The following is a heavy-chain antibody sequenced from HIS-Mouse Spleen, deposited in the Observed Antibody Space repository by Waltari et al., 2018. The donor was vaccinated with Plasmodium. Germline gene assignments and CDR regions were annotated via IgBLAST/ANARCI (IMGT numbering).Heavy chain of an antibody. CDR1: GFPFSSYA. Sequence: QVQLVAAGGGVVQHGRSRRLSGPAAGFPFSSYAMHGARQDPGKGLEWLAVISYDGSNKYYADSVKCRFTISRDNSKNTLYLQMNRLRAEDTAVYYCARLYYDFWSGYSPYGMDVWGQATTVTVSS. CDR3: ARLYYDFWSGYSPYGMDV. CDR2: ISYDGSNK. D-gene: IGHD3-3*01. V-gene: IGHV3-30*04. J-gene: IGHJ6*02.